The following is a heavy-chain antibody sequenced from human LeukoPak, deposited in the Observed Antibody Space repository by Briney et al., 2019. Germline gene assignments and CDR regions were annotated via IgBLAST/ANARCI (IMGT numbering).Heavy chain of an antibody. J-gene: IGHJ4*02. D-gene: IGHD5-24*01. CDR3: ARDRRWLQYSDY. CDR2: ISYDGSNK. V-gene: IGHV3-30*04. CDR1: GFTFSSYA. Sequence: GRSLRLSCAASGFTFSSYAMHWVRQAPGKGLEWVAVISYDGSNKYYADSVKGQFTISRDNSKNTLYLEMNSLRPEDTAVYYCARDRRWLQYSDYWGQGTLVTVSS.